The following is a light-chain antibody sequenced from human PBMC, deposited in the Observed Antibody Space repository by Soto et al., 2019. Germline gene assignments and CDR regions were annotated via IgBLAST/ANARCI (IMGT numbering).Light chain of an antibody. V-gene: IGLV2-23*01. CDR3: TSFAPGRIYV. CDR1: SSDVVNDLL. CDR2: EGT. J-gene: IGLJ1*01. Sequence: QSALTQPASVSGSPGQSITISCTGTSSDVVNDLLVSWYQQQPGKAPKLMIYEGTKRPAGVSDRFSGSKSGNTASLTISGLQAEDEADYYCTSFAPGRIYVFGSGTKLTVL.